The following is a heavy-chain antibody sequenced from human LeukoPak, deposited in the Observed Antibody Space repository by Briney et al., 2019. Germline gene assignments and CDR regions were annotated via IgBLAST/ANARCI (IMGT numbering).Heavy chain of an antibody. J-gene: IGHJ4*02. CDR2: IKEDGSEK. D-gene: IGHD1-26*01. CDR3: AKYFRADSGNYYRSFDY. CDR1: GFTFSSYA. V-gene: IGHV3-7*05. Sequence: PGGSLRLSCAASGFTFSSYAMSWVRQAPGKGLEWVANIKEDGSEKNYVDSVKGRFTISRDNAKNSLYLQMNSLRAEDTAVYYCAKYFRADSGNYYRSFDYWGQGTLVTVSS.